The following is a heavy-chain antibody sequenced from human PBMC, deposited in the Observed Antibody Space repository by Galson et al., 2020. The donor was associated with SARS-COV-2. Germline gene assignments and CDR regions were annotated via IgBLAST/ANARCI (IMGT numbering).Heavy chain of an antibody. CDR1: GFTFSSYW. D-gene: IGHD6-6*01. CDR2: IKQDGSEK. J-gene: IGHJ4*02. Sequence: GESLKISCAASGFTFSSYWMSWVRQAPGKGLEWVANIKQDGSEKYYVDSVKGRFTISRDNAKNSLYLQMNSLRAEDTAVYYCARDVPKWSSSPGYYYFDYWGQGTLVTVSS. V-gene: IGHV3-7*01. CDR3: ARDVPKWSSSPGYYYFDY.